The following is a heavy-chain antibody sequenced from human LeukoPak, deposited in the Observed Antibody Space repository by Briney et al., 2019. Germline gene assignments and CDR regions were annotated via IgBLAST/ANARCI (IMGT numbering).Heavy chain of an antibody. Sequence: GGSLRLSCEVSGFTFSSNWMSWVRQAPGKGLEWVANIMKVGVVNYYVDSVKGRFTISRDNARNSLYLQMNSLRAEDTAVYYCARISGGWSRGAFDVWGQGTMVTVS. J-gene: IGHJ3*01. CDR2: IMKVGVVN. CDR3: ARISGGWSRGAFDV. D-gene: IGHD6-19*01. CDR1: GFTFSSNW. V-gene: IGHV3-7*04.